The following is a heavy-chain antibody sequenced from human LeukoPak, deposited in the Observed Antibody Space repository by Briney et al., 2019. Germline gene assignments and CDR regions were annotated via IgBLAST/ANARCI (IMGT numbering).Heavy chain of an antibody. CDR2: IYGGGNI. CDR3: ARGAGYNYPYYFDY. D-gene: IGHD5-24*01. CDR1: GFTVSSNY. J-gene: IGHJ4*02. V-gene: IGHV3-53*01. Sequence: GGSLRLSCAASGFTVSSNYMNWVRQAPGKGLEWVSVIYGGGNIYYPDSVKGRFTISRDNSKNTLYLQMNSLRAEDTAVYYCARGAGYNYPYYFDYWGQGTLVTVSS.